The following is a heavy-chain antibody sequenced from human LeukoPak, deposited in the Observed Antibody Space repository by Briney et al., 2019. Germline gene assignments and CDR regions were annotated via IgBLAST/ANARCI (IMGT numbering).Heavy chain of an antibody. CDR2: INPNSGGT. Sequence: ASVKVSCKASGGTFSSYAISWVRQAPGQGLEWMGWINPNSGGTNYAQKFQGRVTMTRDTSISTAYMELSRLRSDDTAVYYCARSRFASSVFFDYWGQGTLVTVSS. D-gene: IGHD3-22*01. J-gene: IGHJ4*02. CDR1: GGTFSSYA. V-gene: IGHV1-2*02. CDR3: ARSRFASSVFFDY.